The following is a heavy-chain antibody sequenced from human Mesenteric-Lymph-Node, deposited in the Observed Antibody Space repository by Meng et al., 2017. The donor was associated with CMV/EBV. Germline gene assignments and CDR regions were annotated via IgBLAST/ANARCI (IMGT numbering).Heavy chain of an antibody. D-gene: IGHD1-26*01. Sequence: SVKVSCKASGYTFSSYDIYWVRQATGQGLEWMGRIIPILGIANYAQKFQGRVTITADKSTSTAYMELSSLRSEDTAVYYCAINSGSSHGDYWGQGTLVTVSS. CDR1: GYTFSSYD. CDR3: AINSGSSHGDY. J-gene: IGHJ4*02. CDR2: IIPILGIA. V-gene: IGHV1-69*04.